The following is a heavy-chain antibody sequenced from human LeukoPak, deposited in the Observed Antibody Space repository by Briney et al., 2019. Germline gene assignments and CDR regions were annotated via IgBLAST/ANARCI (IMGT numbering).Heavy chain of an antibody. J-gene: IGHJ5*02. Sequence: SETLSLTCAVYGGSFSGYYWSWIRQPPGKGLECIGEINHSGSTNYNPSLKSRVTISVDTSKNQFSLKLSSVTAADTAVYYCARGMVVPAAKNWFDPWGQGTLVTVSS. CDR2: INHSGST. CDR3: ARGMVVPAAKNWFDP. D-gene: IGHD2-2*01. V-gene: IGHV4-34*01. CDR1: GGSFSGYY.